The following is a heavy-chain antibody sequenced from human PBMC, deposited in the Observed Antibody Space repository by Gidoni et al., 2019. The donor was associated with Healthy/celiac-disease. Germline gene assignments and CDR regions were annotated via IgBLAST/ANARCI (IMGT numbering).Heavy chain of an antibody. Sequence: EVQLVESGGGLVQPGGSLRLPCAASGSPFSSYWTHWVRQAPGKGLVWVSRINSDGSSTSYADSVKGRFTISRDNAKNTLYLQMNSLRAEDTAVYYCARVRWELDTDAFDIWGQGTMVTVSS. D-gene: IGHD1-26*01. CDR3: ARVRWELDTDAFDI. CDR1: GSPFSSYW. CDR2: INSDGSST. J-gene: IGHJ3*02. V-gene: IGHV3-74*01.